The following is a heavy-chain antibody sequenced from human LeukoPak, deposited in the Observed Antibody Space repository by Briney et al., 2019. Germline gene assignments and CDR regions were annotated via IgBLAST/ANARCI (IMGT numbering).Heavy chain of an antibody. CDR2: ISGSDGSS. J-gene: IGHJ4*02. CDR3: AKGNRRYFDY. D-gene: IGHD1/OR15-1a*01. Sequence: GGSLRLSCAASGFTFSTYVMSWVRQAPGKGLEWVSAISGSDGSSYYADSVKGRFTISRDNSKNTLYLQMNSLGADDTAVYYCAKGNRRYFDYWGQGTLVTVSS. CDR1: GFTFSTYV. V-gene: IGHV3-23*01.